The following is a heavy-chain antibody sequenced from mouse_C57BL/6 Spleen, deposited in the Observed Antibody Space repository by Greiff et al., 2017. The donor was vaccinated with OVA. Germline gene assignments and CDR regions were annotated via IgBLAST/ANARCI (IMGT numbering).Heavy chain of an antibody. CDR1: GYTFTSYW. CDR2: IDPSDSYT. CDR3: ARYNYGYDGFAY. Sequence: QVQLQQPGAELVKPGASVKLSCKASGYTFTSYWMQWVKQRPGQGLEWIGEIDPSDSYTNYNQKFKGKATLTVDTSSSTAYMQLSSLTSEDSAVYYCARYNYGYDGFAYWGQGTLVTVPA. V-gene: IGHV1-50*01. J-gene: IGHJ3*01. D-gene: IGHD2-2*01.